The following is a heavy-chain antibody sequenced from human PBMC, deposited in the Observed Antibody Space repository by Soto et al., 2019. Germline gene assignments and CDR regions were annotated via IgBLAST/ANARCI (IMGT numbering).Heavy chain of an antibody. D-gene: IGHD6-13*01. J-gene: IGHJ5*02. CDR1: GGSISERY. CDR2: IFANGHT. V-gene: IGHV4-4*07. CDR3: VASLAASGLNWLDP. Sequence: SETLSLTCIVSGGSISERYWNWVRQPPGKGLEWIGLIFANGHTDYNPSLKSRVTMSVDASKNQFSLRLTSMTAADTAVYYCVASLAASGLNWLDPWGRGTLVTVSS.